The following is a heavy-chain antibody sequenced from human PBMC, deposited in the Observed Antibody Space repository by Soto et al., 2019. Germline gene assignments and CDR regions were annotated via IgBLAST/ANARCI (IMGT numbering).Heavy chain of an antibody. CDR2: ISGSGGST. CDR1: GFTFSSYA. V-gene: IGHV3-23*01. D-gene: IGHD1-1*01. J-gene: IGHJ4*02. CDR3: AKDRGATLVTTFDY. Sequence: EVQLLESGGGLVQPGGSLRLSCAASGFTFSSYAMSWVRQAPGKGLEWVSAISGSGGSTYYADSVKGRFTISRDNSKNTLSLQMNSMRAEDTAVYYCAKDRGATLVTTFDYWGQGTLVNVSS.